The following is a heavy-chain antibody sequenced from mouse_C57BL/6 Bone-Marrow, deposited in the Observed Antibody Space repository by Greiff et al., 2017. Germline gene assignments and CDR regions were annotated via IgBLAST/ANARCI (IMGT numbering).Heavy chain of an antibody. CDR3: ASEANWVFAY. Sequence: VQLKESGPELVKPGASVKLSCKASGYTFTSYDINWVKQRPGQGLEWIGYIYIGNGYTEYNEKFKGKATLTSDTSSSTAYMQLSSLTSEDSAIYFCASEANWVFAYWGQGTLVTVSA. CDR2: IYIGNGYT. D-gene: IGHD4-1*01. V-gene: IGHV1-58*01. CDR1: GYTFTSYD. J-gene: IGHJ3*01.